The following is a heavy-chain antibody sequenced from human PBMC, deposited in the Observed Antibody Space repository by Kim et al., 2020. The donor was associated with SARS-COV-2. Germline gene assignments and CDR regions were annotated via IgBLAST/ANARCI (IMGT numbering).Heavy chain of an antibody. D-gene: IGHD3-10*01. Sequence: GGSLRLSCTPSGFTIGAYTISWVRQAPGKGLEWVGFVRSKPYGGTTEYAASVKGRFTISRDDSQSIASLQMNSLKAEDTAVYFCARVAVTLVRGVAYYYGIDVWGQGNTVTVSS. CDR2: VRSKPYGGTT. J-gene: IGHJ6*01. CDR3: ARVAVTLVRGVAYYYGIDV. V-gene: IGHV3-49*04. CDR1: GFTIGAYT.